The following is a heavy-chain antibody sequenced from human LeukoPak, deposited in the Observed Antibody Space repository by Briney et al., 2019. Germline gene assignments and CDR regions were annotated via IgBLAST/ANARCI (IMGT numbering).Heavy chain of an antibody. J-gene: IGHJ1*01. V-gene: IGHV1-2*06. CDR3: ARDLPSSSWYRQSDAEYFQH. Sequence: ASVKVSCKASGYTFTGYHMHWVRQAPGQGLEWMGRINPNSGDTNYAQKFQGRVTITRDTSASTAYMELSSLRSEDTAVYYCARDLPSSSWYRQSDAEYFQHWGQGTLVTVSS. CDR2: INPNSGDT. D-gene: IGHD6-13*01. CDR1: GYTFTGYH.